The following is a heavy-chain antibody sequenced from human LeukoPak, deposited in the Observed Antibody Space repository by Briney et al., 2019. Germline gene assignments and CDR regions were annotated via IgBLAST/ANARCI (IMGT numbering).Heavy chain of an antibody. CDR3: ARSGDYYDSSGYLLGYYYYMDV. CDR1: GFTFSSYA. CDR2: ISGSGGST. V-gene: IGHV3-23*01. J-gene: IGHJ6*03. D-gene: IGHD3-22*01. Sequence: PGGSLRLSCAASGFTFSSYAMSWVRQAPGKGLEWVSAISGSGGSTYYADSVKGRLTISRDNSKNTLYLQMDSLRAEDTAVYYCARSGDYYDSSGYLLGYYYYMDVWGKGTTVTVSS.